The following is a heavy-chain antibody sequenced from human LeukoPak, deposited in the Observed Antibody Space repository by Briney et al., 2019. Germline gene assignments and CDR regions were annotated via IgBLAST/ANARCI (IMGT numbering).Heavy chain of an antibody. D-gene: IGHD6-13*01. J-gene: IGHJ5*02. Sequence: GASVKVSCKASGGTFSSYAISWVRQAPGQGLEWMGGIIPIFGTANYAQKFQGRVTITADESTSTAYMELSSLRSEDTAVYYCAISSLGAEWFDPWGQGTLVTVSS. CDR3: AISSLGAEWFDP. V-gene: IGHV1-69*13. CDR2: IIPIFGTA. CDR1: GGTFSSYA.